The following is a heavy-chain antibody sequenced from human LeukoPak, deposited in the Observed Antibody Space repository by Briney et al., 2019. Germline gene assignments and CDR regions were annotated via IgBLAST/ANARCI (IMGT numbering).Heavy chain of an antibody. CDR3: TRGSSSSWYPAAFDY. CDR2: IRSKAYGGTT. J-gene: IGHJ4*02. D-gene: IGHD6-13*01. V-gene: IGHV3-49*04. Sequence: AGGSLRLSCTASGFTFGDYAMSWVRQAPGKGLEWVGFIRSKAYGGTTEYAAYVKGRFTISRDDSKSIAYLQMNSLKTEDTAVYYCTRGSSSSWYPAAFDYWGQGTLVTVSS. CDR1: GFTFGDYA.